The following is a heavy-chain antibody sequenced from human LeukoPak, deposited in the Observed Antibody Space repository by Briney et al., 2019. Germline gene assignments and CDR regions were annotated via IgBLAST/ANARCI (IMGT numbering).Heavy chain of an antibody. V-gene: IGHV1-2*02. D-gene: IGHD3-22*01. J-gene: IGHJ4*02. CDR1: GYTFTGYY. CDR2: INPNSGGT. Sequence: ASVNVSCKASGYTFTGYYMHWVRQAPGQGLEWMGWINPNSGGTNYAQKFQGRVTMTRDTSISTAYMELSRLRSDDTAVYYCARGTGYDSSGYHYYFDYWGQGTLVTVSS. CDR3: ARGTGYDSSGYHYYFDY.